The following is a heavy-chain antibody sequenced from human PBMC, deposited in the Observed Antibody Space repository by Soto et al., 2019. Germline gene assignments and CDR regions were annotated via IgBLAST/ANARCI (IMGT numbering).Heavy chain of an antibody. V-gene: IGHV3-53*01. D-gene: IGHD6-13*01. CDR2: IYSGGST. CDR3: ARGISDHNWFDP. Sequence: PGGSLRLSCAASGFSFSSYAMSWVRQAPGKGLEWVSVIYSGGSTYYADSVKGRFTISRDNSKNTLYLQMNSLRAEDTAVYYCARGISDHNWFDPWGQGTLVTVSS. J-gene: IGHJ5*02. CDR1: GFSFSSYA.